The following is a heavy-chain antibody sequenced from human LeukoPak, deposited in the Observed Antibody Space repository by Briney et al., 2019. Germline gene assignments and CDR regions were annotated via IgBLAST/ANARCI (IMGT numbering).Heavy chain of an antibody. CDR2: IKQDGREK. D-gene: IGHD3-22*01. V-gene: IGHV3-7*01. CDR1: GFTFSSYW. J-gene: IGHJ4*02. Sequence: GGSLRLSCAASGFTFSSYWMSWVRQAPGKGLEWVANIKQDGREKYYVDSVKGRFTISRDNAKNSLYLQMHSLRAEDTAVYYCARCPPRDSGGYTQYYFDYWGQGTLVTVSS. CDR3: ARCPPRDSGGYTQYYFDY.